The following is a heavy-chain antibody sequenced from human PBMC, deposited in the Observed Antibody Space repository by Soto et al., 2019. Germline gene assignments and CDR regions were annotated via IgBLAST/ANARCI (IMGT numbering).Heavy chain of an antibody. CDR1: GFTFSTFW. J-gene: IGHJ6*02. D-gene: IGHD3-3*01. V-gene: IGHV3-7*01. Sequence: GGSLRLSCVASGFTFSTFWMNWVRQVPGKGLEWVANIKEDGSEIHYVDSVKGRFTISRDNAKNSLYLKMNSLRAEDTAVYYCARDWASYDFWSGYYPEGDYYYGMDVWGQGTTVTVSS. CDR3: ARDWASYDFWSGYYPEGDYYYGMDV. CDR2: IKEDGSEI.